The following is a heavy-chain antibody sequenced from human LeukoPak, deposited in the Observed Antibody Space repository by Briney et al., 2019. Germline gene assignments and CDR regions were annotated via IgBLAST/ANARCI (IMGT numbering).Heavy chain of an antibody. Sequence: ASVKVSCKVSGCTLTELSMHWVRQAPGKGLEWMGGFDPEDGETIYAQKFQGRVTMTEDTSTDTAYMELSSLRSEDTAVYYCARSIPLWKELRRDWFDPWGQGTLVIVSS. CDR3: ARSIPLWKELRRDWFDP. V-gene: IGHV1-24*01. J-gene: IGHJ5*02. CDR1: GCTLTELS. CDR2: FDPEDGET. D-gene: IGHD3-10*01.